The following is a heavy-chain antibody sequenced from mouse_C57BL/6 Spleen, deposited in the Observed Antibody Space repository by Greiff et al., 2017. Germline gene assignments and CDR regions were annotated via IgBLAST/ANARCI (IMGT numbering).Heavy chain of an antibody. J-gene: IGHJ3*01. CDR3: TRAGDGYYGFAY. CDR2: ISSGGDCI. CDR1: GFTFSSYA. D-gene: IGHD2-3*01. Sequence: EVKLVESGEGLVKPGGSLKLSCAASGFTFSSYAMSWVRQTPEKRLEWVAYISSGGDCIYYADTVKGRFTISRDNARNTLYLQMSSLKSEDTAMYYCTRAGDGYYGFAYWGQGTLVTVSA. V-gene: IGHV5-9-1*02.